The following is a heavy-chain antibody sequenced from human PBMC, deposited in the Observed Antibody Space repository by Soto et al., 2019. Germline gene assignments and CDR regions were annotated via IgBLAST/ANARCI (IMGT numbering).Heavy chain of an antibody. CDR3: ARAPAYYDILTGTPSPYYYYGMDV. J-gene: IGHJ6*02. CDR1: GGSISSGGYY. V-gene: IGHV4-31*03. D-gene: IGHD3-9*01. CDR2: IYYSGST. Sequence: SETLSLTCTVSGGSISSGGYYWSWIRQHPGKGLEWIGYIYYSGSTYYNPSLKSRVTISVDTSKNQFSLKLSSVTAADTAVYYCARAPAYYDILTGTPSPYYYYGMDVWGQGTTVTVSS.